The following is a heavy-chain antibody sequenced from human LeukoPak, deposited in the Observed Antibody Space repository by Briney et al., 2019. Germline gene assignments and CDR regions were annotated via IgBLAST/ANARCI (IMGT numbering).Heavy chain of an antibody. J-gene: IGHJ4*02. D-gene: IGHD2-2*01. Sequence: SETLSLTCAVYGGSFSGYYWSWIRQPPGKGLEWIGEINHSGSTNYNPSLKSRVTISVDTSKNQFSLKLSSVTAADTAVYYCARITRQDIVVVPAAGRGWNYFDYWGQGTLVTVSS. CDR2: INHSGST. V-gene: IGHV4-34*01. CDR3: ARITRQDIVVVPAAGRGWNYFDY. CDR1: GGSFSGYY.